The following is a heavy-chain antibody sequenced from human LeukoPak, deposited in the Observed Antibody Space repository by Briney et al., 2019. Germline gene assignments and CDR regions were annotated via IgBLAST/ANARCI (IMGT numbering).Heavy chain of an antibody. Sequence: GGSLRLSCAASGFTFSSYSMNWVRQAPGKGLEWVSYISSSSSTIYYADSVKGRFTISRDNAKNSLYLQMNSLRAEDTAVYYCAREPTYYGSGSYSFDYWGQGTLVTVSS. V-gene: IGHV3-48*04. CDR1: GFTFSSYS. D-gene: IGHD3-10*01. CDR3: AREPTYYGSGSYSFDY. CDR2: ISSSSSTI. J-gene: IGHJ4*02.